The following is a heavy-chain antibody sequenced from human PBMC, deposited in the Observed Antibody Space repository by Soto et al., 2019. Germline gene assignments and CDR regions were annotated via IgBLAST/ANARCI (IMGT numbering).Heavy chain of an antibody. CDR1: GGSISSYY. V-gene: IGHV4-59*01. D-gene: IGHD3-10*01. Sequence: SETLSLTCTVPGGSISSYYWSWIRQPPGKGLEWIGYIYYSGSTNYNPSLKSRVTISVDTSKNQFSLKLSSVTAADTAVYYCARDGNPGGFDIWGQGTMVT. CDR3: ARDGNPGGFDI. CDR2: IYYSGST. J-gene: IGHJ3*02.